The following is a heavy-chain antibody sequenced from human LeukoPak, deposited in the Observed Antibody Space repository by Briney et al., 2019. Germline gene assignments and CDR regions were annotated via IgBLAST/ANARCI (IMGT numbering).Heavy chain of an antibody. CDR3: ARQVGSDDAFNI. CDR2: ISSGSSYI. Sequence: GGSLRLSCAASGFTFNSYSMNWVRQAPGKGLEWVSSISSGSSYIFYADSVKGRFTISRDNAKNSLYLQMNSLRAEDTAVYYGARQVGSDDAFNIWGQGTMVTISS. D-gene: IGHD1-26*01. J-gene: IGHJ3*02. CDR1: GFTFNSYS. V-gene: IGHV3-21*01.